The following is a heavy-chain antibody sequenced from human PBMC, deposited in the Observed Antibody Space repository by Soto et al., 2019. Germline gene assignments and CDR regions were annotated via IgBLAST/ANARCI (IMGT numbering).Heavy chain of an antibody. D-gene: IGHD3-10*01. J-gene: IGHJ4*02. CDR3: ARGSDVLDRGATFFDY. Sequence: QVPLQESGPGLVKPLQTLSLTCTVSGGSISNSDYVWSWIRQSPGKGLECMGYRPSSGNTYYNPSLKSRATMSVDTSKNQFSLRLTSVTVEDTAVYYCARGSDVLDRGATFFDYWGQGTLVTGSS. CDR1: GGSISNSDYV. V-gene: IGHV4-30-4*01. CDR2: RPSSGNT.